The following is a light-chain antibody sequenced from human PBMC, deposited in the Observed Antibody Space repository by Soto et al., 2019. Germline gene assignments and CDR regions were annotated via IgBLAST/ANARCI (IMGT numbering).Light chain of an antibody. CDR3: QSYDSSLSAWV. Sequence: SALTQPPSVSGAPGQRVTMSCTGSSSNIGAGYDVHWFQQLPGTAPRLLIYGNINRLAGVPARFSGSKSGTSASLAITGLQAEDEADYYCQSYDSSLSAWVFGGGTKLTVL. CDR1: SSNIGAGYD. J-gene: IGLJ2*01. V-gene: IGLV1-40*01. CDR2: GNI.